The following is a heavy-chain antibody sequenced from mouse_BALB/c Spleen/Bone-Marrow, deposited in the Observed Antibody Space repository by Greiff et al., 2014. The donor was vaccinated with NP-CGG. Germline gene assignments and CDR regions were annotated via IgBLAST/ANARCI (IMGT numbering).Heavy chain of an antibody. V-gene: IGHV2-9*02. Sequence: QVQLKESGPGLVAPSQSLSITCSVSGFSFTTYGLHWVRQPPGNGLERLGVLWADGSTYYNSALMSRLSISKDKSKSQVFLKMNSLQADDTAMYYCDRITKDTGAMDYWGQGTSVTVSS. CDR1: GFSFTTYG. J-gene: IGHJ4*01. CDR3: DRITKDTGAMDY. CDR2: LWADGST. D-gene: IGHD2-4*01.